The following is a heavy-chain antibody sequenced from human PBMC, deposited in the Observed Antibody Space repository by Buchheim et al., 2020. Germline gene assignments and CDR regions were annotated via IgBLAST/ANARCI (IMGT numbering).Heavy chain of an antibody. Sequence: QVQLVESGGGVVQPGRSLRLSCAASGFTFSSYGMHWVRQAPGKGLEWVAVISYDGSNKYYADSVKGRFTISRDNSKNTLYLQMNSLRAEDTAVYYCAKDHLGYGRVRGRQGFDYWGQGTL. CDR3: AKDHLGYGRVRGRQGFDY. V-gene: IGHV3-30*18. J-gene: IGHJ4*02. D-gene: IGHD5-12*01. CDR1: GFTFSSYG. CDR2: ISYDGSNK.